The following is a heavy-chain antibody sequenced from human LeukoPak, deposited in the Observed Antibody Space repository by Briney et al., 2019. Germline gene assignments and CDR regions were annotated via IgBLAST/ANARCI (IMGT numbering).Heavy chain of an antibody. CDR3: ARRYCSSTSCKKGYMDV. Sequence: SQTLSLTCTVSGGSISSGSYYWSWIRQPAGKGLEWIGRIYTSGSTNYNPSLKSRVTISVDTSKNQFSLKLSSVTAADTAVYYCARRYCSSTSCKKGYMDVWGKGTTVTVSS. CDR1: GGSISSGSYY. CDR2: IYTSGST. D-gene: IGHD2-2*01. V-gene: IGHV4-61*02. J-gene: IGHJ6*03.